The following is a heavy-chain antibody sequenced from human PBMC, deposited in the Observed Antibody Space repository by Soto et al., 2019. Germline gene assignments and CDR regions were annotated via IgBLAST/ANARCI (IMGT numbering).Heavy chain of an antibody. J-gene: IGHJ4*02. V-gene: IGHV4-34*01. Sequence: SETLSLTCAVYGGSFSGYSWSCIRQPPGKGLECIGEINHSGSTNYTPSLKSRVTISVDTSKNQFSLKLSSVTAADTAVYYCARLGPRGFIAAALRGPPYWGQG. CDR2: INHSGST. D-gene: IGHD6-13*01. CDR3: ARLGPRGFIAAALRGPPY. CDR1: GGSFSGYS.